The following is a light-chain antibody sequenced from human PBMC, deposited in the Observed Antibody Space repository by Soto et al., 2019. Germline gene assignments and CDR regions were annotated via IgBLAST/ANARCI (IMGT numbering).Light chain of an antibody. Sequence: SSELTQPPSVSVSPGQTARITCSGDALPKQYAYWYQQKPGQAPVLAIYKDSERPSGIPERFSGSSSGTTVTLTISGVQAEDEADYYCQSADSSGTYPVFGGGTKLTVL. V-gene: IGLV3-25*03. CDR2: KDS. CDR3: QSADSSGTYPV. J-gene: IGLJ2*01. CDR1: ALPKQY.